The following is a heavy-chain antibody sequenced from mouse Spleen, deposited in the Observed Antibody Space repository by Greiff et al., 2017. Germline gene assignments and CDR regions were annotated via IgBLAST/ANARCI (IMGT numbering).Heavy chain of an antibody. Sequence: VHLVESGPGLVQPSQSLSITCTVSGFSLTSYGVHWVRQSPGKGLEWLGVIWSGGSTDYNAAFISRLSISKDNSKSQVFFKMNSLQADDTAIYYCARKGDSGYFDVWGAGTTVTVSS. CDR2: IWSGGST. CDR1: GFSLTSYG. D-gene: IGHD3-1*01. V-gene: IGHV2-2*01. J-gene: IGHJ1*01. CDR3: ARKGDSGYFDV.